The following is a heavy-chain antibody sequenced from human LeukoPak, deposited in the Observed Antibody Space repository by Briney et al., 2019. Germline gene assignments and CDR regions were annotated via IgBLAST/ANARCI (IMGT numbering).Heavy chain of an antibody. D-gene: IGHD2-21*01. V-gene: IGHV3-48*01. CDR3: AREIAYYFDS. J-gene: IGHJ4*02. CDR1: GFTFSSYI. Sequence: GGSLRLSCAASGFTFSSYIMNWVRQAPGKGLEWISYISSSSTTIYYADSVKGRFTISRDNAKNSLYLQMNSLRAEDTAVYYCAREIAYYFDSWGQGTLVTVSS. CDR2: ISSSSTTI.